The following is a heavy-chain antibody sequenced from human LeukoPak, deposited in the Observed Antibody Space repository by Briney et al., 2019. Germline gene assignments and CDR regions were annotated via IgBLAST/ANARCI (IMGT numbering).Heavy chain of an antibody. J-gene: IGHJ4*02. CDR2: ISSNGGST. CDR1: EFTFKNFD. V-gene: IGHV3-23*01. CDR3: ARSPMNRYYYDSSGYYPKYYFDY. D-gene: IGHD3-22*01. Sequence: GGSLRLSCAASEFTFKNFDMSWVRQAPGKALEWVSTISSNGGSTFYADSVKGRFTISRDNSKNTLYLQMNSLRAEDTAVYYCARSPMNRYYYDSSGYYPKYYFDYWGQGTLVTVSS.